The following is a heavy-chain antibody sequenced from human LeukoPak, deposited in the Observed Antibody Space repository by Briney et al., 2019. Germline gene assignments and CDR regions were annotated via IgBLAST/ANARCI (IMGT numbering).Heavy chain of an antibody. CDR1: GFTFGDYA. D-gene: IGHD3-3*01. J-gene: IGHJ4*02. CDR3: ARDQVPADYDFWSGYLFDY. Sequence: KSGRSLRLSCTASGFTFGDYAMSWFRQAPGKGLEWVSSISSSSSCIYYADSVKGRFTISRDNAKNSLYLQMNSLRAEDTAVYYCARDQVPADYDFWSGYLFDYWGQGTLVTVSS. CDR2: ISSSSSCI. V-gene: IGHV3-21*01.